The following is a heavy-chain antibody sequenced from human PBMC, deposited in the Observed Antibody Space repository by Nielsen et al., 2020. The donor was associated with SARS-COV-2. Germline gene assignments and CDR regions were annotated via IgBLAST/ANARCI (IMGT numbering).Heavy chain of an antibody. J-gene: IGHJ4*02. D-gene: IGHD3-10*01. CDR3: ARGRRGGLGSTDY. Sequence: GGSLRLSCVASGFTFSGFTMNWVRQAPGKGLEWVSSISDSSGYIHNADSLKGRFTISRDNAKNSLFLQMNSLIAEDTAVYYCARGRRGGLGSTDYWGQGTLVTVSS. CDR2: ISDSSGYI. CDR1: GFTFSGFT. V-gene: IGHV3-21*01.